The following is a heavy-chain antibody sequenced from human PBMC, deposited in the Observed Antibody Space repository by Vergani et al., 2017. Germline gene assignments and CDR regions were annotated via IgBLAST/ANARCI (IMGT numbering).Heavy chain of an antibody. CDR2: INHSGST. CDR1: GGSFSGYY. CDR3: ARRPRYQLLAFDY. Sequence: QVQLQQWGAGLLKPSETLSLTCAVYGGSFSGYYWSWIRQPPGRGLEWIGEINHSGSTNSNPSLKSRVTISVDTSKNQFSLKMSSVTAADTAVYYCARRPRYQLLAFDYWGQGTLVTVSS. J-gene: IGHJ4*02. D-gene: IGHD2-2*01. V-gene: IGHV4-34*01.